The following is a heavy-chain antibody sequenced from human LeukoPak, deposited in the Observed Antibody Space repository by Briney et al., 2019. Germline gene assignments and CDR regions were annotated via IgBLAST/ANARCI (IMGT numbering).Heavy chain of an antibody. D-gene: IGHD1-26*01. Sequence: SETLSLTCAVYGGSFSGYYWSWIRQPPGKGLEWIGEINHSGSTNYNPSLRSRVTISLDKSKNHFSLKLTSVTASDTPVYFCARAGGGTYYFDFWGEGTLVTVSS. CDR3: ARAGGGTYYFDF. V-gene: IGHV4-34*01. CDR2: INHSGST. CDR1: GGSFSGYY. J-gene: IGHJ4*02.